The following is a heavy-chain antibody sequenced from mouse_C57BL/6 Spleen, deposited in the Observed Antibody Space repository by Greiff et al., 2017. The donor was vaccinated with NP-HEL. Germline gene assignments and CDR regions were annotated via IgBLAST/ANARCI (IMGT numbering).Heavy chain of an antibody. CDR2: ISDGGSYT. V-gene: IGHV5-4*01. Sequence: EVKLVESGGGLVKPGGSLKLSCAASGFTFSSYAMSWVRQTPEKRLEWVATISDGGSYTYYPDNVTGRFTISRDNAKNNLYLQMSHLKSEDTAMYYCARDRGLRRGFAYWGQGTLVTVSA. D-gene: IGHD2-4*01. CDR3: ARDRGLRRGFAY. CDR1: GFTFSSYA. J-gene: IGHJ3*01.